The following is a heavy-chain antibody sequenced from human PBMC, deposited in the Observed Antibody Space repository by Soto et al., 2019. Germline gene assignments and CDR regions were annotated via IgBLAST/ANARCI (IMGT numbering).Heavy chain of an antibody. D-gene: IGHD5-12*01. CDR1: GGSISSGGYS. Sequence: QLQLQESGSGLVKPSQTLSLTCAVSGGSISSGGYSCSWIRQPPGKVLEWIGYIYHSGSTYYNQSIKSRVTISVDRSKNQFSLTLSSVTAADQAVSYCAAGGGLPRYYWGQGTLVTVSS. J-gene: IGHJ4*02. CDR2: IYHSGST. V-gene: IGHV4-30-2*01. CDR3: AAGGGLPRYY.